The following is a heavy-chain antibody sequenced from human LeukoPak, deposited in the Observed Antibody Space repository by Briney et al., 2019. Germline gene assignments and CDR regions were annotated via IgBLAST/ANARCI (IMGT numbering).Heavy chain of an antibody. Sequence: PGGSLRLSCAASGFTFSDYYMSWIRQAPGKGLEWVSYISSSGSTLYYADSVKGRITISRDNAKNSLYLQMNSLRAEDTAVYYCARRRYNWIALDYWGQGTLVTVSS. CDR3: ARRRYNWIALDY. CDR1: GFTFSDYY. V-gene: IGHV3-11*01. D-gene: IGHD1-20*01. CDR2: ISSSGSTL. J-gene: IGHJ4*02.